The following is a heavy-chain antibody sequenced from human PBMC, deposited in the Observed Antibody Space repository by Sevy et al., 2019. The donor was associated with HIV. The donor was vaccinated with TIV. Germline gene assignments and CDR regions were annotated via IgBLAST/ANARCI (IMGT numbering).Heavy chain of an antibody. CDR2: IWYDGSNK. J-gene: IGHJ4*02. D-gene: IGHD6-13*01. CDR3: ARDSRGTAAGALDY. V-gene: IGHV3-33*01. Sequence: GGSLRLPCAASGLTFSSYGMHWVRQAPGKGLEWVALIWYDGSNKYYADSVKGRFTISRDNSKNTLYLQMNSLRAEDTAVYYCARDSRGTAAGALDYWGQGTLVTVSS. CDR1: GLTFSSYG.